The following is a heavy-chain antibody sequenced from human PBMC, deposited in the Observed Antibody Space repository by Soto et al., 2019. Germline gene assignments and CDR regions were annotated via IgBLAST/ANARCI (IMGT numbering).Heavy chain of an antibody. J-gene: IGHJ4*02. CDR1: GYTFTSYG. Sequence: ASVKVSCKASGYTFTSYGMHWVRQAPGQRLERIGWINAGNGNTKYSQKLKSRVTITRDTSASTAYMVLSSLSFEYTAVYYCARGWGLYYFDYWGQGTLVTVSS. CDR2: INAGNGNT. V-gene: IGHV1-3*01. D-gene: IGHD7-27*01. CDR3: ARGWGLYYFDY.